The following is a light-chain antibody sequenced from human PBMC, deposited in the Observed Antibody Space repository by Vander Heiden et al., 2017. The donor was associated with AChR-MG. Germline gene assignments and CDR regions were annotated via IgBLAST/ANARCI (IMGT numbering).Light chain of an antibody. V-gene: IGLV3-1*01. CDR2: QDS. CDR3: QAWDSSTAKVV. J-gene: IGLJ2*01. CDR1: KLGDNF. Sequence: SYELTQPPSVSVSPGQTASITGPGGKLGDNFACRYLQKPGQSPLLVIYQDSKRPSGIPERFSGSNSGNTATLTISGTQAMDEADYYCQAWDSSTAKVVFGGGTKLTVL.